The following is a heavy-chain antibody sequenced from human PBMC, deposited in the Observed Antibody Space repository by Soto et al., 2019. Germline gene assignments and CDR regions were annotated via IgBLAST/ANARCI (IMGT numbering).Heavy chain of an antibody. CDR1: GGSISDYY. J-gene: IGHJ1*01. D-gene: IGHD1-1*01. V-gene: IGHV4-59*01. CDR2: IFYSGYT. CDR3: ARGQVEMSTILQH. Sequence: SETLSLTCTVSGGSISDYYWSWIRQPPGKGLEWIGYIFYSGYTNYNPSLKSRVTISIDTSKNQFSLKLTSVTAADTAVYYCARGQVEMSTILQHWGQGTLVTVS.